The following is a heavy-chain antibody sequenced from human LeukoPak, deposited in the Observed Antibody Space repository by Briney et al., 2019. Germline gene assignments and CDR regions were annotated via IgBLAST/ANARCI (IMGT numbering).Heavy chain of an antibody. V-gene: IGHV1-8*01. J-gene: IGHJ6*02. CDR1: GYTFTIYD. CDR3: ARSGGGYDYYYYYGMDV. Sequence: ASVKVSCKASGYTFTIYDINWVRQATGQGLEWMGWMNPNSGNTGYAQKFQGRVTMTRNTSISTAYMELSSLRSEDTAVCYCARSGGGYDYYYYYGMDVWGQGTTATVPS. CDR2: MNPNSGNT. D-gene: IGHD5-12*01.